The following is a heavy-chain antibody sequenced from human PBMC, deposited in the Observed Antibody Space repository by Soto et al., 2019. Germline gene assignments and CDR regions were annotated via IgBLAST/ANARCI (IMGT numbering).Heavy chain of an antibody. CDR1: GGTFSSYA. CDR3: ARDSADTEWGFDY. J-gene: IGHJ4*02. D-gene: IGHD1-26*01. CDR2: IIPIFGTA. V-gene: IGHV1-69*01. Sequence: QVQLVQSGAEVKKPGSSVKVSCKASGGTFSSYAISWVRQAPGQGLEWMGGIIPIFGTANYAQKFQGRVVITTDESTRTAYMELMGLRCVDSAVDAGARDSADTEWGFDYWGQGTLVTVSS.